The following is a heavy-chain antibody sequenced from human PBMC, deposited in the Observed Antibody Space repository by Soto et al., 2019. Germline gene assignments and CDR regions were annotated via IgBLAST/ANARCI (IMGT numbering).Heavy chain of an antibody. CDR3: AGRGLDVGLGRAFEI. D-gene: IGHD6-19*01. CDR1: GGSISSYY. V-gene: IGHV4-59*08. CDR2: IYYSGST. J-gene: IGHJ3*02. Sequence: QVQLQESGPGLVKPSETLSLTCTVSGGSISSYYWSWIRQPPGKGLEWIGYIYYSGSTNYNPSLKSRVTISVDTSKNQFPLRLSSVTAADTAVYYCAGRGLDVGLGRAFEIWGQGTMVTVSS.